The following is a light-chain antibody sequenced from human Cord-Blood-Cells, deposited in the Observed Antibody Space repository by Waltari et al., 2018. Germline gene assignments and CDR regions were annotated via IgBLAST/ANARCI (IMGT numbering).Light chain of an antibody. CDR1: LSVSSSY. V-gene: IGKV3-20*01. CDR2: GAS. J-gene: IGKJ4*01. Sequence: EIALTQSSVTLSLSPDEWATLSCRARLSVSSSYLAWYQQKPGQAPRLLIYGASSRATGIPDRFSGSGSGTDFTLTISRLEPEDFAVYYCQQYGSSPPITFGGGTKVEIK. CDR3: QQYGSSPPIT.